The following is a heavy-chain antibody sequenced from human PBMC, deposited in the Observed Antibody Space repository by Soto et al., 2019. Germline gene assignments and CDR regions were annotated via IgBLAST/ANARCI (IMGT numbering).Heavy chain of an antibody. V-gene: IGHV1-69*13. J-gene: IGHJ3*02. CDR2: IIPIFGTA. D-gene: IGHD3-3*01. CDR1: GGTFSTYA. CDR3: AREIFGVIISGGRDAFDI. Sequence: SVKVSCKASGGTFSTYAISWVRQAPGQGLEWMGGIIPIFGTAKYAHKFQGRVTITADESTSTAYMELSSLRSEDTAVYYCAREIFGVIISGGRDAFDIWGQGTMVTVSS.